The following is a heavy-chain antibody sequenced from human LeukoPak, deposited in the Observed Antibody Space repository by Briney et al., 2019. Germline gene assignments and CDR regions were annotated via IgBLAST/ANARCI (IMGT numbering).Heavy chain of an antibody. Sequence: GGSLRLSCAASGFTFSDYYMSWIRQAPGKGLEWVSYISSSGSTIYYADSVKGRFTISRDNAKDSLYLQMNSLRAEDTAVYYCAGYDILTGYNDYWGQGTLVTVSS. CDR3: AGYDILTGYNDY. J-gene: IGHJ4*02. D-gene: IGHD3-9*01. V-gene: IGHV3-11*01. CDR1: GFTFSDYY. CDR2: ISSSGSTI.